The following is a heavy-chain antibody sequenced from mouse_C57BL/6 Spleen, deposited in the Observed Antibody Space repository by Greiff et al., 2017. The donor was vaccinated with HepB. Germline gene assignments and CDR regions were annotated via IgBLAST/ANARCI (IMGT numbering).Heavy chain of an antibody. CDR3: ARIYYGSNLYAMDY. V-gene: IGHV5-6*01. CDR2: ISSGGSYT. D-gene: IGHD1-1*01. CDR1: GFTFSSYG. J-gene: IGHJ4*01. Sequence: EVMLVESGGDLVKPGGSLKLSCAASGFTFSSYGMSWVRQTPDKRLEWVATISSGGSYTYYPDSVKGRFTISRDNAKNTLYLQMSSLKSEDTAMYYCARIYYGSNLYAMDYWGQGTSVTVSS.